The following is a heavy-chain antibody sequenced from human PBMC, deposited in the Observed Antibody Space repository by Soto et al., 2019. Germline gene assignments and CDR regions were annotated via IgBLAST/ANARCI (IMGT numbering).Heavy chain of an antibody. CDR1: GYTFTSYA. J-gene: IGHJ4*02. D-gene: IGHD6-19*01. CDR3: ARYSSGWYRGYFEY. V-gene: IGHV1-3*01. Sequence: ASVKVSCKASGYTFTSYAMHWVRQAPGQRLEWMGWINAGNGNTKYSQKFQGRVTITRDTSASTAYMELSSLRSEDTAVYYCARYSSGWYRGYFEYWGQGTLVTVSS. CDR2: INAGNGNT.